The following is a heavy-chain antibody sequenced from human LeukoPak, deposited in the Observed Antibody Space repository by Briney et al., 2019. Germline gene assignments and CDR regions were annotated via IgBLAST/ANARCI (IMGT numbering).Heavy chain of an antibody. Sequence: SETLSLTCAVYGGSFSGYHWSWIRQPPGKGLEWIGEINHSGSTNYNPSLKSRVTISVDTSKNQFSLKLSSVTAADTAVYYCASAGSSGYSPPVGYWGQGTLVTVSS. CDR1: GGSFSGYH. J-gene: IGHJ4*02. V-gene: IGHV4-34*01. CDR2: INHSGST. D-gene: IGHD3-22*01. CDR3: ASAGSSGYSPPVGY.